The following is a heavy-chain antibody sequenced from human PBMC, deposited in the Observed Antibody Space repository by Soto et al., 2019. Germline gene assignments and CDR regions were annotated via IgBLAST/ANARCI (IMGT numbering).Heavy chain of an antibody. CDR3: ARAHGDYGDDY. V-gene: IGHV3-33*01. D-gene: IGHD4-17*01. CDR1: GFTFSSYG. J-gene: IGHJ4*02. Sequence: QVQLVESGGGVVQPGRSLRLSCAASGFTFSSYGMHWVRQAPGKGLEWVAVIWYDGSNKYYADSVKGRFTISRDNSKNTLYLQMNSLRAEDTAVYYCARAHGDYGDDYWGQGTLVTVSS. CDR2: IWYDGSNK.